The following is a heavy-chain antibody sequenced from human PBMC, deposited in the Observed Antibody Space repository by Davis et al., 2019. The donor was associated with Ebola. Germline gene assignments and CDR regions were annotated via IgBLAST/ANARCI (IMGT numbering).Heavy chain of an antibody. Sequence: SVKVSCKASGGTFSSYAISWVRQAPGQGLEWMGRIIPILGIANYAQKFQGRVTIAADKSTSTAYMELSSLRSEDTAVYYCARDRAVLRYFGDYYGMDVWGQGTTVTVSS. J-gene: IGHJ6*02. CDR3: ARDRAVLRYFGDYYGMDV. D-gene: IGHD3-9*01. V-gene: IGHV1-69*04. CDR1: GGTFSSYA. CDR2: IIPILGIA.